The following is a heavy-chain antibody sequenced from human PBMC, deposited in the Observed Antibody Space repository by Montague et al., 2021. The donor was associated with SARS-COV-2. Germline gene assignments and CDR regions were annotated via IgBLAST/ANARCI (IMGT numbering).Heavy chain of an antibody. V-gene: IGHV4-34*01. D-gene: IGHD2-2*02. CDR1: GGSFSGYS. CDR3: RVVPAGIPKGPNFYYMGV. Sequence: SETLSLTCAVYGGSFSGYSWSWIRQPPGKGLEWIGQIYHSGSTNYNPSLKSRVTISVDTSKNQFSLKLSSVTAADTALYYCRVVPAGIPKGPNFYYMGVWGKGTTVTVSS. CDR2: IYHSGST. J-gene: IGHJ6*03.